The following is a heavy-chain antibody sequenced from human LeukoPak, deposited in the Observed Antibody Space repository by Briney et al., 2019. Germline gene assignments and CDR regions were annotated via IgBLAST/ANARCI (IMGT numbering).Heavy chain of an antibody. Sequence: GGSLRLFCAASGVTFSNYGMHWVRQAPGKGLEWVALISSNGNDKLYGDSVKGRFTISRDDSKSTLYLQMNSLRVEDTAVYYCTTKVIRGNSGDDYDDWGQGTLVTVSS. D-gene: IGHD5-12*01. CDR3: TTKVIRGNSGDDYDD. J-gene: IGHJ4*02. V-gene: IGHV3-30*03. CDR1: GVTFSNYG. CDR2: ISSNGNDK.